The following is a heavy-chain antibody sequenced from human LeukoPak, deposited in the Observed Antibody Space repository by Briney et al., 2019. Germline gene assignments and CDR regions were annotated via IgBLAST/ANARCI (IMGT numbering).Heavy chain of an antibody. CDR1: GFTFSSYW. V-gene: IGHV3-7*01. D-gene: IGHD6-13*01. CDR3: AGRSSSWYNWFDP. Sequence: HPGGSLRLSCAASGFTFSSYWMSWVRQAPGKGLEWVANIKQDGSEKYYVDSVKGRFTISRDNAKNSLYLQMNSLRAEDTAVYYCAGRSSSWYNWFDPWGQGTLVTVSS. J-gene: IGHJ5*02. CDR2: IKQDGSEK.